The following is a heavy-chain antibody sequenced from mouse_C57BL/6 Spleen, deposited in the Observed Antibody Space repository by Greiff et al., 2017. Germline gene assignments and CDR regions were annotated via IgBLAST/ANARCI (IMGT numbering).Heavy chain of an antibody. J-gene: IGHJ2*01. CDR2: IHPNSGST. D-gene: IGHD2-4*01. CDR1: GYTFTSYW. V-gene: IGHV1-64*01. CDR3: ARRKGGYDYDDYFDC. Sequence: QVQLQQPGAELVKPGASVKLSCKASGYTFTSYWMHWVKQRPGQGLEWIGMIHPNSGSTNYNEKFKSKATLTVDKSSSTAYMQLSSLTSEDSAVYYSARRKGGYDYDDYFDCGGQGTTLTVSS.